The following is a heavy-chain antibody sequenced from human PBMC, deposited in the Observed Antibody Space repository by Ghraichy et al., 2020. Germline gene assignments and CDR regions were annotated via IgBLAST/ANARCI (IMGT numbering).Heavy chain of an antibody. V-gene: IGHV4-34*01. Sequence: SETLSLTCAVYGGSFSGYYWSWIRQPPGKGLEWIGEINHSGSTNYNLSLKSRVTISVDTSKNQFSLKLSSVTAADTAMYYCASRVDDSSGYYRDYWGQGTLVTVSS. CDR3: ASRVDDSSGYYRDY. CDR1: GGSFSGYY. J-gene: IGHJ4*02. CDR2: INHSGST. D-gene: IGHD3-22*01.